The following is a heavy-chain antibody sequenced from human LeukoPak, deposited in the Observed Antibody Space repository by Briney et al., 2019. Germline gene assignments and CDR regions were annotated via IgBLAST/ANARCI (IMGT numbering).Heavy chain of an antibody. Sequence: PSETLSLTCTVSGGSISSSSYYWGWIRQPPGKGLEWIGSIYYSGSTYYNPSLKSRVTISVDTSKNQFSLKLSSVTAADTAVYYCAHPRDGLDYWGQGTLVTVSS. D-gene: IGHD3-10*01. J-gene: IGHJ4*02. CDR3: AHPRDGLDY. CDR1: GGSISSSSYY. V-gene: IGHV4-39*07. CDR2: IYYSGST.